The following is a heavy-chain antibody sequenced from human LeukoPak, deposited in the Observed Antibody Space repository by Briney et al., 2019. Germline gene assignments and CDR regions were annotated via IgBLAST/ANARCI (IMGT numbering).Heavy chain of an antibody. Sequence: SETLSLTCTVSGGSISSYYWSWIRQPPGKGLEWIGEINHSGSTNYNPSLKSRVTISVDTSKNQFSLKLSSVTAADTAVYYCARNIAVAQFDYWGQGTLVTVSS. CDR3: ARNIAVAQFDY. CDR1: GGSISSYY. J-gene: IGHJ4*02. D-gene: IGHD6-19*01. CDR2: INHSGST. V-gene: IGHV4-34*01.